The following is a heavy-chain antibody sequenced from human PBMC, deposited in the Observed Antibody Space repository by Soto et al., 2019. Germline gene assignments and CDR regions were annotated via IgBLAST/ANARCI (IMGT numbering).Heavy chain of an antibody. D-gene: IGHD2-2*01. CDR3: ARDYRSTVFDI. CDR2: ISSSIRYI. CDR1: GFTFTNYY. V-gene: IGHV3-21*02. J-gene: IGHJ3*02. Sequence: EVQLVEFGGGLVKPGGSLRLSCAASGFTFTNYYINWVRQAPGKGLEWVSSISSSIRYIYYADSVKGRFTISRDNAKNSVYLQMNSLRSGDTAVYHCARDYRSTVFDICGQGTMVTGSS.